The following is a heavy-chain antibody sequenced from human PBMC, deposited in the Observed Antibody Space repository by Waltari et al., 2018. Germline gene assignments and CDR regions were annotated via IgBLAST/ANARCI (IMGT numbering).Heavy chain of an antibody. J-gene: IGHJ6*02. V-gene: IGHV1-2*02. CDR2: INATSGGT. CDR1: GYTFTDYF. Sequence: QVQLVQSGAEVKKPGASVKVSCKASGYTFTDYFMHWVRQAPGQGLECMGWINATSGGTIYAQKFHGRVTMTRDTSISTAYMELSGLRSDDTAVYYCARAQRVAAPDYYYGLDVWGQGTTVTVSS. CDR3: ARAQRVAAPDYYYGLDV. D-gene: IGHD6-25*01.